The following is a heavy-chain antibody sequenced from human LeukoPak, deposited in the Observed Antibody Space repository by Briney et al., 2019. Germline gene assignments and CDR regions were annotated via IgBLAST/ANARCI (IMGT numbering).Heavy chain of an antibody. Sequence: GGSPRLSCAASEFTFTSNWMSWVRQAPGKGLEWVADINQDGSEKYYVDSVKGRFTISRDNAKNSLYRQMNSLRAEDTAVYYCAKIKQNYYDSGSYYTHTGLDYWGHGTLVTVSS. CDR1: EFTFTSNW. V-gene: IGHV3-7*01. J-gene: IGHJ4*01. D-gene: IGHD3-22*01. CDR2: INQDGSEK. CDR3: AKIKQNYYDSGSYYTHTGLDY.